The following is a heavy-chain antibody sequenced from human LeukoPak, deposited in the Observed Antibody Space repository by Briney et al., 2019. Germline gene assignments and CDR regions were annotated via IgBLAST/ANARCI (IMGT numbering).Heavy chain of an antibody. CDR1: GGTFSSYA. Sequence: GASVKVSCKASGGTFSSYAISWVRPAPGQGLEWMGGIIPIFGTANYAQKFQDRVTITTDESTSTDYIVLSSMRSEGTAVYYCALAATVATIFGGVLGLEYYYYYMDVWGKGTTVTVSS. CDR2: IIPIFGTA. J-gene: IGHJ6*03. CDR3: ALAATVATIFGGVLGLEYYYYYMDV. D-gene: IGHD5-24*01. V-gene: IGHV1-69*05.